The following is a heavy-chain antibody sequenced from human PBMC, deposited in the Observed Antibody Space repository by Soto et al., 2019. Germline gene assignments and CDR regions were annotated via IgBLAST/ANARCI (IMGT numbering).Heavy chain of an antibody. J-gene: IGHJ5*02. Sequence: SVKVCGKASGYTFTSYDINWVRQATGQVLEWMGWMNPNSGNTGYAQKFQGRVTMTRNTSISTAYMELSSLRSEDTAVYYCARSPRVVPAAMPSRVEPWGQGPPVHVSP. CDR1: GYTFTSYD. CDR3: ARSPRVVPAAMPSRVEP. CDR2: MNPNSGNT. D-gene: IGHD2-2*01. V-gene: IGHV1-8*01.